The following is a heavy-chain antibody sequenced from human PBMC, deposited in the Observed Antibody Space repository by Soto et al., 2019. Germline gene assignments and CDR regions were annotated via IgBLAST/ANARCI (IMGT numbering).Heavy chain of an antibody. V-gene: IGHV1-18*04. Sequence: QVQLVQSGAEVKEPGASVKVSCKASGYTFNNYAISWVRQAPGQGLERMGWYNPYIAYGQSAKKFQGRVSMTTDTSTNTASMELKSHRSDYTAIYYCARNSSDSYGGLDPWGQGTLVTVSS. CDR2: YNPYIAYG. J-gene: IGHJ5*02. CDR3: ARNSSDSYGGLDP. D-gene: IGHD4-4*01. CDR1: GYTFNNYA.